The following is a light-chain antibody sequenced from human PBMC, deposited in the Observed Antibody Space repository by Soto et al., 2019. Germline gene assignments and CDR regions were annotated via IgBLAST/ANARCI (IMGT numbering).Light chain of an antibody. J-gene: IGLJ1*01. CDR1: STDVGGYNY. Sequence: QSALTQPPSAAGSPGQSVTISCTGTSTDVGGYNYVSWYQQYPGKAPKLMIYEVSKRPSGVPDRFSGSKSGNTASLTVSGLQADDEAHYYCSSYGGRYNYVFGTGTKVTVL. V-gene: IGLV2-8*01. CDR3: SSYGGRYNYV. CDR2: EVS.